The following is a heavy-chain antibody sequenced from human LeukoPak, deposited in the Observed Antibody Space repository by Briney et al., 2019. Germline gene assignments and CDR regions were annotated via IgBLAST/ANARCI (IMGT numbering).Heavy chain of an antibody. CDR3: ASLPYSSCWCDY. CDR1: GYTFTGYY. J-gene: IGHJ4*02. Sequence: ASVKVSCKASGYTFTGYYMHWVRRAPGQGLEWMGWINPNSGGTNYAQKFQGRVTMTRDTSISTAYMELSRLRSDDTAVYYCASLPYSSCWCDYWGQGPLFTVVS. D-gene: IGHD6-19*01. CDR2: INPNSGGT. V-gene: IGHV1-2*02.